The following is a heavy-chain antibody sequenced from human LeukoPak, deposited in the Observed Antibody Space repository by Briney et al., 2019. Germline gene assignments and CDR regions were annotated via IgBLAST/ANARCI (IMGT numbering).Heavy chain of an antibody. CDR3: ARGVGYADYPFDY. CDR1: GFTFSSYE. CDR2: VYAGGTT. Sequence: GGSLRLSCAASGFTFSSYEMNWVRQAPGKGLEWVSVVYAGGTTYYADSVKGRFTISRDISKNTLYLQMNNLRAEDTAVYYCARGVGYADYPFDYWGQGTLVTVSA. J-gene: IGHJ4*02. V-gene: IGHV3-66*01. D-gene: IGHD4-17*01.